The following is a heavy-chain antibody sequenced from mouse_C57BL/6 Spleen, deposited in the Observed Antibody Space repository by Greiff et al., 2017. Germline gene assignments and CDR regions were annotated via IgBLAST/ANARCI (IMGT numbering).Heavy chain of an antibody. D-gene: IGHD2-4*01. Sequence: VQLQQSGPELVKPGASVKMSCKASGYTFTAYNMHWVKQSHGKSLEWIGYINPNNGGTSYNQKFKGKATLTVNKSSSTAYMEIRSLTSEDSAVYYCARLWDYVDDWGQGTTLTVSS. CDR1: GYTFTAYN. CDR2: INPNNGGT. J-gene: IGHJ2*01. CDR3: ARLWDYVDD. V-gene: IGHV1-22*01.